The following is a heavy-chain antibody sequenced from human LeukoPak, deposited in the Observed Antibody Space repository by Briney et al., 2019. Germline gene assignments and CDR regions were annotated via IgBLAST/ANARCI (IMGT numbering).Heavy chain of an antibody. V-gene: IGHV3-30-3*01. CDR3: ARSKSVAARTVFDY. CDR1: GFTFSSYA. J-gene: IGHJ4*02. CDR2: ISYDGSNK. D-gene: IGHD6-6*01. Sequence: PGRSLRLSCAASGFTFSSYAMHWVRQAPGKGLEWVAVISYDGSNKYYADSVKGRFTISRDNSKNTLYLQMNSLRAEDTAVYYCARSKSVAARTVFDYWGQGTLVTVSS.